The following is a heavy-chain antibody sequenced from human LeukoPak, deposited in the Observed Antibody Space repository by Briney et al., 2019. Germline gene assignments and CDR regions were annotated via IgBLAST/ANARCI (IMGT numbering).Heavy chain of an antibody. D-gene: IGHD1-1*01. Sequence: PGRSLRLSCAASGLTVSSNYMSWVRQAPGKGLEWVSVIYSGGSTYYADSVKGRFTISRDNSKNTLYLQMNSLRAEDTAVYYCASSVHHYYYYGMDVWGQGTTVTVSS. J-gene: IGHJ6*02. CDR1: GLTVSSNY. V-gene: IGHV3-66*01. CDR2: IYSGGST. CDR3: ASSVHHYYYYGMDV.